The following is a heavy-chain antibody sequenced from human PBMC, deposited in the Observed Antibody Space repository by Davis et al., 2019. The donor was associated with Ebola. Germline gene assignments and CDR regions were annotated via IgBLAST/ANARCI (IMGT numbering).Heavy chain of an antibody. CDR1: GYSFTSYW. Sequence: PGGSLRLSCKGSGYSFTSYWIGWVRQMPGKGLEWMGIIYPGDSDTRYSPSFQGQVTISADKSISTAYLQWSSLKASDTAMYYCARTQGGQDIVVVPAAGPFDYWGQGTLVTVSS. CDR2: IYPGDSDT. V-gene: IGHV5-51*01. J-gene: IGHJ4*02. CDR3: ARTQGGQDIVVVPAAGPFDY. D-gene: IGHD2-2*01.